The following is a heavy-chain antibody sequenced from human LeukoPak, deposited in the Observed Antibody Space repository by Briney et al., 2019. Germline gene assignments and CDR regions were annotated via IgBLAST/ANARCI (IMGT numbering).Heavy chain of an antibody. CDR1: GYTFTGYY. J-gene: IGHJ4*02. V-gene: IGHV1-2*02. Sequence: ASVKVSCKASGYTFTGYYMNWVRQAPGQGLEWMEWINPNSGGTNYAQKIQGRVTMTRDTSISTAYVELSRLRSDDTAVYYCATNYYDSSGYLWGQGTLVTVSS. CDR2: INPNSGGT. CDR3: ATNYYDSSGYL. D-gene: IGHD3-22*01.